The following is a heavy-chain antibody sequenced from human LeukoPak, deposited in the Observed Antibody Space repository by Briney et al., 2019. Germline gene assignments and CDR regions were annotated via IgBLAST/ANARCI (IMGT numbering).Heavy chain of an antibody. CDR3: ARDWYSSLSFPI. CDR2: IRYDGGDK. J-gene: IGHJ1*01. D-gene: IGHD6-13*01. V-gene: IGHV3-30*02. CDR1: GLTFSNYG. Sequence: GGSLRLSCAASGLTFSNYGMHWVRQAPGKGLEWVAFIRYDGGDKYYADSVKGRFTISRDNSKNTLYLQMNSLRAEDTAVYYCARDWYSSLSFPIWGQGTLVTVSS.